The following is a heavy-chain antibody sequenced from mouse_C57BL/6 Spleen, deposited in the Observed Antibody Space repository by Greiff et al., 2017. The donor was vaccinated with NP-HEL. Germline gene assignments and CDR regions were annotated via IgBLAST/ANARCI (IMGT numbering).Heavy chain of an antibody. Sequence: QVQLQQPGAELVRPGSSVKLSCKASGYTFTSYWMHWVKQRPIQGLEWIGNIDPSDSETHYNQKFKDKATLTVDKSSSTAYMQLSSLTSEDSAVYYCARRDYGSSLDWYFDVWGTGTTVTVSS. J-gene: IGHJ1*03. D-gene: IGHD1-1*01. CDR3: ARRDYGSSLDWYFDV. V-gene: IGHV1-52*01. CDR1: GYTFTSYW. CDR2: IDPSDSET.